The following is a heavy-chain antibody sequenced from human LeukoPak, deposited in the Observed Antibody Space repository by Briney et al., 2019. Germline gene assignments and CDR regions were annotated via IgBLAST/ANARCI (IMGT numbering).Heavy chain of an antibody. Sequence: PGGSLRLSCAASGFTVSSNYMSWVRQAPGKGLEWVSVIHTSGGTYYADSVKGRFTISRDNSKNTLDLQTNSLRAEDTAVYYCARVLLWFGELLRSGMDVWGQGTTVTVSS. D-gene: IGHD3-10*01. CDR2: IHTSGGT. CDR1: GFTVSSNY. V-gene: IGHV3-53*01. CDR3: ARVLLWFGELLRSGMDV. J-gene: IGHJ6*02.